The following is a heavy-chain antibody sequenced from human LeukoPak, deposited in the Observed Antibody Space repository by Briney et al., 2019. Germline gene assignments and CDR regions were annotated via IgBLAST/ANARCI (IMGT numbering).Heavy chain of an antibody. CDR1: GYSISSGYY. D-gene: IGHD6-13*01. CDR3: AREGLAAAGPTERYYFDY. Sequence: SETLSLTCTVSGYSISSGYYWGWIRQPPGKGLEWIGSIYHSGSTYYNPSLKSRVTISVDTSKNQFSLKLSSVTAADTAVYYCAREGLAAAGPTERYYFDYWGQGTLVTVSS. J-gene: IGHJ4*02. CDR2: IYHSGST. V-gene: IGHV4-38-2*02.